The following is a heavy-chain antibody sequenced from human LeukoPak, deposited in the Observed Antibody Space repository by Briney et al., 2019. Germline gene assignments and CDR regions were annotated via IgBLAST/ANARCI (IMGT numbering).Heavy chain of an antibody. J-gene: IGHJ3*02. CDR3: ARTYHYDSSGYSHDAFDI. CDR2: INPNSGGT. Sequence: GASVKVSCKASGYTFTGYYMHWVRQAPGQGLEWMGWINPNSGGTNYAQKFQGWVTMTRDTSISTAYMELSRLRSDDTAVYYCARTYHYDSSGYSHDAFDIWGQGTMVTVSS. CDR1: GYTFTGYY. D-gene: IGHD3-22*01. V-gene: IGHV1-2*04.